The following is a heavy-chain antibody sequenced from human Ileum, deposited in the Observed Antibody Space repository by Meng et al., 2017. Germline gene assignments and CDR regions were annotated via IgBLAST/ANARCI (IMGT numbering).Heavy chain of an antibody. J-gene: IGHJ5*02. CDR2: VYNTGNT. D-gene: IGHD6-19*01. V-gene: IGHV4-61*01. CDR1: GGSVSSANSY. Sequence: VRLQGSGPGLLRPAETLSLSCTVSGGSVSSANSYWSWIRQTPGKGLEWIGYVYNTGNTNSNPSLRSRLTMSVDTSNSQFSLKLTSVTAADTAVYYCARGGGGGWPNWFDPWGQGTLVTVSS. CDR3: ARGGGGGWPNWFDP.